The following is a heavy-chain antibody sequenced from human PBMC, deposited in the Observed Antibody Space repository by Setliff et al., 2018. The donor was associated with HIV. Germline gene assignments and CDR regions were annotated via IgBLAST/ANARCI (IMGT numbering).Heavy chain of an antibody. D-gene: IGHD4-4*01. CDR2: INPNSGDT. CDR1: GYTFTVYH. CDR3: ARVTVSGRGLHF. V-gene: IGHV1-2*02. Sequence: GASVKVSCKASGYTFTVYHMHWVRQAPGQGLEWMGWINPNSGDTAYAQKFQGRVTMTRVTSISTAHMEPTRLTSDDTAVYYCARVTVSGRGLHFWGQGTLVTVSS. J-gene: IGHJ4*02.